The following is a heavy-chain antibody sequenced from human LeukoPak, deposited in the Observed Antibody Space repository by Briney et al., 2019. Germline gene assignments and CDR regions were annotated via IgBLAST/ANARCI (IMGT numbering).Heavy chain of an antibody. CDR3: ALGGYYDFWSGLDY. J-gene: IGHJ4*02. CDR1: GFTFSSYS. CDR2: ISSSSSTI. Sequence: GGSLRLSCAASGFTFSSYSMNWVRQAPGKGLEWVSYISSSSSTIYYADSVKGRFTISRDNAKNSLYLQMNSLRDEDTAVYYCALGGYYDFWSGLDYWGQGTLVTVSS. D-gene: IGHD3-3*01. V-gene: IGHV3-48*02.